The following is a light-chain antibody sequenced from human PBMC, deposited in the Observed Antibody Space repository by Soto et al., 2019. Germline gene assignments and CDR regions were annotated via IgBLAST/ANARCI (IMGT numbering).Light chain of an antibody. Sequence: QSVLTQPPSASGTPGQRVIISCSGSSSNIGPNYVFWYQQLPGTAPKLLIYRNNQRPSGVPDRFSSSKSGTSVSLAISGLRSEDEADYYCAAWDDSLNGLVLGGGTKVTVL. V-gene: IGLV1-47*01. CDR2: RNN. CDR1: SSNIGPNY. CDR3: AAWDDSLNGLV. J-gene: IGLJ2*01.